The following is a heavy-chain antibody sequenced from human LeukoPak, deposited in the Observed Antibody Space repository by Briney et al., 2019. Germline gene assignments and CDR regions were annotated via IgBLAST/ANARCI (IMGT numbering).Heavy chain of an antibody. Sequence: GGSLRLSCAASGFTFSSYGMHWVRQAPGKGLEWVAVISYDGSNKYYADSVKGRFTISRDNSKNTLHLQMNNLRAEDTAVYYCAKVQDYVWGSYRSSQEYFQHWGQGTLVTVSS. CDR3: AKVQDYVWGSYRSSQEYFQH. J-gene: IGHJ1*01. CDR2: ISYDGSNK. D-gene: IGHD3-16*02. CDR1: GFTFSSYG. V-gene: IGHV3-30*18.